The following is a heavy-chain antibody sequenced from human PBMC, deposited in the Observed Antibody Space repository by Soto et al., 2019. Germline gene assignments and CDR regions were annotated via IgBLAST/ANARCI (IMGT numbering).Heavy chain of an antibody. CDR1: GDSSSSQSSS. V-gene: IGHV4-39*01. CDR2: ISVAGTA. J-gene: IGHJ4*02. CDR3: ARHLMHPDYFDY. Sequence: PSETLSLTCTISGDSSSSQSSSWGWIRQSPGKGLEWIASISVAGTARSNPSLRDRVTLSIDTSQSHLSLRLTSVTAADTGLYFCARHLMHPDYFDYWGRGALVTV.